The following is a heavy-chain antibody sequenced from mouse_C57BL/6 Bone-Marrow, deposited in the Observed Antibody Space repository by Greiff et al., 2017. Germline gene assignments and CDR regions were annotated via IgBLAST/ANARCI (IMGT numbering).Heavy chain of an antibody. J-gene: IGHJ3*01. D-gene: IGHD2-4*01. CDR1: GYTFTDYY. V-gene: IGHV1-26*01. CDR2: INPNNGGT. CDR3: ARRDYYDWFAY. Sequence: EVQLQHSGPELVKPGASVKISCKASGYTFTDYYMNWVKQSHGKSLEWIGDINPNNGGTRYNQKFKGKATLTVDKSSIPAYMAHRSLTSEDSAVYYWARRDYYDWFAYWGQGTLVTVSA.